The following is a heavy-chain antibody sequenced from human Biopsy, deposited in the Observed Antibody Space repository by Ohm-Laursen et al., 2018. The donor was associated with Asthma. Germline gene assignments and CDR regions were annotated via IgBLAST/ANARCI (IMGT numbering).Heavy chain of an antibody. J-gene: IGHJ6*02. D-gene: IGHD3-10*01. CDR1: GGSVSTGSHY. CDR3: ARGPNYHGSGRAPIGMDV. CDR2: IYYTGSD. V-gene: IGHV4-61*01. Sequence: SDTLSLTCTVSGGSVSTGSHYWSWIRQPPGKGLEWLGYIYYTGSDNYNPSLKSRVTISVDTSKNQFSLRLNSVTAADTAVYYCARGPNYHGSGRAPIGMDVWGQGTTVTVSS.